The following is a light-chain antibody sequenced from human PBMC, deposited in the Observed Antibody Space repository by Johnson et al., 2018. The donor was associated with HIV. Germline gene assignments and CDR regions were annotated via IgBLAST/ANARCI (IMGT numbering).Light chain of an antibody. Sequence: SVLTQPPSVSAAPGQKVTISCSGSSSNIGNNYVSWYQQLPGTAPKLLIYYNNKLPSGIPDRFSGSKSVTSATLGISGLQTGDAADYYCGSWDSSLSVYVVANGTKVTVL. V-gene: IGLV1-51*01. CDR2: YNN. CDR1: SSNIGNNY. J-gene: IGLJ1*01. CDR3: GSWDSSLSVYV.